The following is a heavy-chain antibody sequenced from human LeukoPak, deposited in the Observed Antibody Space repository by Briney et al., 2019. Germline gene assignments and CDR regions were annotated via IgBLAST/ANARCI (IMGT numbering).Heavy chain of an antibody. J-gene: IGHJ6*02. V-gene: IGHV4-59*12. D-gene: IGHD6-19*01. CDR3: ARDGIIAVAGTDYYYGMDV. Sequence: SETLSLTCTVSGDSITNYYWSWIRQPPGKGLEWIGYIYYSGSTYYNPSLKSRVTISVDTSKNQFSLKLSSVTAADTAVYYCARDGIIAVAGTDYYYGMDVWGQGTTVTVSS. CDR1: GDSITNYY. CDR2: IYYSGST.